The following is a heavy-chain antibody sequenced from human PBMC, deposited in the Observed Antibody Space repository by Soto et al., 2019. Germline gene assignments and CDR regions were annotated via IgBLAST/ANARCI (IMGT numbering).Heavy chain of an antibody. CDR3: AHTVSRYLLYH. V-gene: IGHV2-5*02. CDR2: IYWDDDK. J-gene: IGHJ5*02. Sequence: QITLKESGPALVKPTQTLTLTCTFSGFSLSTNGVGVGWIRQPPGKALEWLALIYWDDDKRYSPSLKSRLTITKDTSKRQVVLTITNMDPVDTATYYCAHTVSRYLLYHWGQGTLVTVSS. D-gene: IGHD1-1*01. CDR1: GFSLSTNGVG.